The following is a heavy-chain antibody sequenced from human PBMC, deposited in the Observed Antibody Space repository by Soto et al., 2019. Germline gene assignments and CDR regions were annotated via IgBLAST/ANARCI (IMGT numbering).Heavy chain of an antibody. D-gene: IGHD6-6*01. CDR1: GYTFTGYY. CDR3: ARLRSDLFEYSSSPYYYGMDV. V-gene: IGHV1-2*04. CDR2: INPNSGGT. Sequence: ASVKVSCKASGYTFTGYYMHWVRQAPGQGLEWMGWINPNSGGTNYAQKFQGWVTMTRDTSISTAYMELSRLRSEDTAVYYCARLRSDLFEYSSSPYYYGMDVGGQGTTVTVSS. J-gene: IGHJ6*02.